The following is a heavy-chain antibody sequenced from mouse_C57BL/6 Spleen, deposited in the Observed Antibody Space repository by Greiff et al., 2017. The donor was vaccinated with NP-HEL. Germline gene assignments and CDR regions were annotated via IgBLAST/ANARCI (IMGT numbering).Heavy chain of an antibody. D-gene: IGHD2-2*01. J-gene: IGHJ2*01. Sequence: VQLQQSGPVLVKPGASVKMSCKASGYTFTDYYMNWVKQSHGKSLEWIGVINPYNGGTSYNQKFKGKATLTVDKSSRTAYMELISLTSEDSAVYYCARGYGYDSGYFDYWGQGTTLTVSS. CDR1: GYTFTDYY. CDR3: ARGYGYDSGYFDY. CDR2: INPYNGGT. V-gene: IGHV1-19*01.